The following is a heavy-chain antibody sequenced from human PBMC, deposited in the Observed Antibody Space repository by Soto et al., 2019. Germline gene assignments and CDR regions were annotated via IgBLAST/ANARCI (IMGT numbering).Heavy chain of an antibody. CDR2: IYSTGTT. D-gene: IGHD1-1*01. Sequence: SEPLSLTCTVSGASISGFYWSWIRKSAGKGLEWIGRIYSTGTTDYNPSLKSRVMMSVDTSKKQFSMKLRSVTAADTAVYYWVFDGTKTLRALFDPCGQGISVTVSS. CDR1: GASISGFY. J-gene: IGHJ5*02. CDR3: VFDGTKTLRALFDP. V-gene: IGHV4-4*07.